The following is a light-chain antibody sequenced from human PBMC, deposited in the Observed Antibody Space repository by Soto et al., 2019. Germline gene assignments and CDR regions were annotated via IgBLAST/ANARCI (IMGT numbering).Light chain of an antibody. CDR3: QQYQSIPFT. J-gene: IGKJ3*01. CDR1: QSVSSN. CDR2: GAS. Sequence: EIVMTQSPATLSVSPGERATLSCRASQSVSSNLAWYQQKPGQAPRLLIYGASTRATGIPARFSGSGSGTEFTLTVSSLQAEDAAVYYCQQYQSIPFTFGPGTKVHI. V-gene: IGKV3-15*01.